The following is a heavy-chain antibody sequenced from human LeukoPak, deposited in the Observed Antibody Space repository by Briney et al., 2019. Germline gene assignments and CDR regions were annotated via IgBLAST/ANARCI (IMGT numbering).Heavy chain of an antibody. D-gene: IGHD4-11*01. Sequence: GGSLRLSCAAPGITFSSFGMHWLRQAPGKGLEWVAFIWYDGSNKYYADPVKGRFTISRDNSKNTLYLQMNSLRVEDTAVYYCARDGTVTAGPFDPWGRGTLVTVSS. J-gene: IGHJ5*02. CDR1: GITFSSFG. CDR3: ARDGTVTAGPFDP. CDR2: IWYDGSNK. V-gene: IGHV3-33*01.